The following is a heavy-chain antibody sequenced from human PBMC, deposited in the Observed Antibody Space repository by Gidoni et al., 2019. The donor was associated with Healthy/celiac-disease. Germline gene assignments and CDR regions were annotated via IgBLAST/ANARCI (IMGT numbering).Heavy chain of an antibody. CDR2: ISYDGSNK. J-gene: IGHJ6*02. V-gene: IGHV3-30*18. Sequence: QEQLVESGGGVVQPGRSLRLSCAASGFTFSRYGMHWVRQDPGKGLVLVAVISYDGSNKYYADSVEGRFTISRDNSKNTLYLQMNSLRAEDTAVYYCAKDRKVTTLGPIRLWYYYYGMDVWGQGTTVTVSS. CDR3: AKDRKVTTLGPIRLWYYYYGMDV. CDR1: GFTFSRYG. D-gene: IGHD4-17*01.